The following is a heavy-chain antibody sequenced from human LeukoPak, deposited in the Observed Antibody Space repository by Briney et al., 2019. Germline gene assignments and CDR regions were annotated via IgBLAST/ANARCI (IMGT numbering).Heavy chain of an antibody. CDR3: ARGGPHDY. Sequence: ASVKVSCKASGYTFTDYTVNWVRQAPGQGLEWMGWINTNTGNPTYAQGFTGRFVFSLDTSVTTAYLQISGLKAEDSAIYYCARGGPHDYWGQGTLVTVSS. CDR2: INTNTGNP. J-gene: IGHJ4*02. V-gene: IGHV7-4-1*02. D-gene: IGHD1-14*01. CDR1: GYTFTDYT.